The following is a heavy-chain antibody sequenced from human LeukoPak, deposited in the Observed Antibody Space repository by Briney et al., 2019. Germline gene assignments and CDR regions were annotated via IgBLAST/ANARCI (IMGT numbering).Heavy chain of an antibody. J-gene: IGHJ5*01. CDR3: ARLYGDDS. V-gene: IGHV3-30*04. CDR2: ISYDGGNK. D-gene: IGHD4-17*01. CDR1: GFTFSSYA. Sequence: GGSLRLSCAASGFTFSSYAMHWVRQAPGKGLEWVAVISYDGGNKYYADSVKGRSTISRDNSKNTLYLQMNSLRAEDTAVYYCARLYGDDSWGQGTLVTVSS.